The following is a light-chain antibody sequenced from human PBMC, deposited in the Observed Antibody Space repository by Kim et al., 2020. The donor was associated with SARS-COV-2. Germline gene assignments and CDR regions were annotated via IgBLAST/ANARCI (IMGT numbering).Light chain of an antibody. Sequence: DIQMTQSPSSLSASVGDRLTITCRASQTISSYLNWYQQKPGKAPKLLIYTASNLQDGVPSRFSGSGSGTDFTLTISSLQPEDCATDYCQQSYRTSTYGQGTKVDIK. J-gene: IGKJ1*01. V-gene: IGKV1-39*01. CDR2: TAS. CDR1: QTISSY. CDR3: QQSYRTST.